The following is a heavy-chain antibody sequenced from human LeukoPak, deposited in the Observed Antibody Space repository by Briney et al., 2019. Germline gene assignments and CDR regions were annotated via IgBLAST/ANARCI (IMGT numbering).Heavy chain of an antibody. Sequence: PSGTLSLTCAVSGGSILSTNWWSWVRQPPGKGLEWIGEIHLNGATNYNPSVEGRVTMSIDKSKNHLSLEVISVTAADTAMYYCTRESGAFSPFGFWGQGTLVTVSS. CDR2: IHLNGAT. CDR3: TRESGAFSPFGF. D-gene: IGHD1-26*01. J-gene: IGHJ4*02. CDR1: GGSILSTNW. V-gene: IGHV4-4*02.